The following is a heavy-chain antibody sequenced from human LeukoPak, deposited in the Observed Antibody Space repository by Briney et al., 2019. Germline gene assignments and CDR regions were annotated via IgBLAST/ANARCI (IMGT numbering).Heavy chain of an antibody. J-gene: IGHJ4*02. CDR1: GFTLSDYN. CDR3: ARGDGISH. D-gene: IGHD3-9*01. V-gene: IGHV3-69-1*01. Sequence: PGGSLRLSRVASGFTLSDYNMNWVRQAPGKGLEWISSTRNSSVIFYGDSVKGRFSVSRDNAKNSLYLQMNSLRVEDTAMYYCARGDGISHWGQGTLVTVSS. CDR2: TRNSSVI.